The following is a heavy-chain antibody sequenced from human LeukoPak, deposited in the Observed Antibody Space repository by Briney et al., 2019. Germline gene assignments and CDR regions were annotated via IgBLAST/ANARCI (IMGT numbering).Heavy chain of an antibody. CDR2: INPNSGGT. J-gene: IGHJ4*02. D-gene: IGHD6-13*01. CDR1: GYTFTGYY. V-gene: IGHV1-2*02. CDR3: ARGGYSSSWYEDY. Sequence: ASVTVSCKASGYTFTGYYMHWVRQAPGQGLEWMGWINPNSGGTNYAQKFQGRVTMTRDTSISTAYMELSRLRSDDTAVYYCARGGYSSSWYEDYWGQGTLDTVSS.